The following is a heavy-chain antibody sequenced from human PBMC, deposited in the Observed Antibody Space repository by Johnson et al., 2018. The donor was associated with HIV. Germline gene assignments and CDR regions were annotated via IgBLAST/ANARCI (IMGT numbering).Heavy chain of an antibody. CDR3: VKDSLEEDAFDF. J-gene: IGHJ3*01. Sequence: EMQLVESGGGVVQPGGSLRLSCAASGFTFSSYWMHWVRQAPGKGLVWVSRINSDGSSTSYADSVKGRFTISRDNAKNSLYLQMSSLRLEDTALYYCVKDSLEEDAFDFWGQGTMVTVSS. CDR2: INSDGSST. V-gene: IGHV3-74*01. CDR1: GFTFSSYW.